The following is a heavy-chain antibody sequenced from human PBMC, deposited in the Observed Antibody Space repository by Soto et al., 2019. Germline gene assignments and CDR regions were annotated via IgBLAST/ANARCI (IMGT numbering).Heavy chain of an antibody. D-gene: IGHD5-12*01. CDR2: IYPGDSDA. J-gene: IGHJ4*02. CDR1: GYSFSTYW. Sequence: GESLKISCQGSGYSFSTYWIAWVRQTPEKGLEWMGIIYPGDSDAKYSPAFQGQVTMSADRSMSTAYLQWSSLETSDTAMYYCARKLAPEFFDSWGQGTLVTVSS. CDR3: ARKLAPEFFDS. V-gene: IGHV5-51*01.